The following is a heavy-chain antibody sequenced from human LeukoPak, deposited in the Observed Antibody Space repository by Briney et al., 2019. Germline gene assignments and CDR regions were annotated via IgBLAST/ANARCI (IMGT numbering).Heavy chain of an antibody. Sequence: GSSVKVSCKASGGTFSSYAISWVRQAPGQGLEWMGGIIPIFGTANYAQKFQGRVTITADESTSTAYMELSSLRSEDTAVYYCASTAVAGLYYYYGMDAWGKGTTVTVSS. CDR1: GGTFSSYA. CDR2: IIPIFGTA. CDR3: ASTAVAGLYYYYGMDA. V-gene: IGHV1-69*01. D-gene: IGHD6-19*01. J-gene: IGHJ6*04.